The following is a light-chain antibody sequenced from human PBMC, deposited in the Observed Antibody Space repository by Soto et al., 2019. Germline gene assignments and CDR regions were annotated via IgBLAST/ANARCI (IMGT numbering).Light chain of an antibody. CDR3: SSYTSTSTTV. J-gene: IGLJ1*01. CDR2: EVT. CDR1: NSDVGDYNY. Sequence: QSALIQPASVSGSPGQSIAISCTGSNSDVGDYNYVSWYQQHPGKAPKLIIFEVTNRPSGVSTRFSCSKSGNTASLTISGLQAEDDADYYCSSYTSTSTTVFGTGTKVTVL. V-gene: IGLV2-14*01.